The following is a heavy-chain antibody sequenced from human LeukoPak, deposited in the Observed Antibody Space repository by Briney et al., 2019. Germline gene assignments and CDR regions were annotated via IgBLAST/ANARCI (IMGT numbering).Heavy chain of an antibody. J-gene: IGHJ4*02. CDR1: GGSFSGYY. D-gene: IGHD1/OR15-1a*01. CDR3: ARTNTVFYYFDY. V-gene: IGHV4-34*01. CDR2: TNHSGGT. Sequence: PSETLSLTCAVYGGSFSGYYWSWVRQPPGKGLEWIGETNHSGGTNYNPSLKSRVTTSVDTSKNQFSLKLSSVTAADRAVYYCARTNTVFYYFDYWGQGTLVTVSS.